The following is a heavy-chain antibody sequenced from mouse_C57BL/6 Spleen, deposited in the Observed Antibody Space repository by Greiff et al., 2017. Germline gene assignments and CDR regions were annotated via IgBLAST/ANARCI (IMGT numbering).Heavy chain of an antibody. J-gene: IGHJ4*01. CDR3: SLVALYYAMDD. Sequence: QVQLQPSGAELARPGASVKLSCKASGYTFTSYGISWVKQRTGQGLEWIGEIYPRSGNTYYNEKFKGKATLTADKSSSTAYMELRSLTSEDSAVYFCSLVALYYAMDDWGQGTSVTVSS. D-gene: IGHD1-1*01. V-gene: IGHV1-81*01. CDR2: IYPRSGNT. CDR1: GYTFTSYG.